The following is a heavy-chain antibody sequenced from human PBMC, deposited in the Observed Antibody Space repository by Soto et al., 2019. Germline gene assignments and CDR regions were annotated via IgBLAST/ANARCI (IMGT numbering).Heavy chain of an antibody. CDR1: GFTVSSNY. D-gene: IGHD2-15*01. CDR2: IYSGGST. Sequence: GSLRLSCAASGFTVSSNYMSWVRQAPGKGLEWVSVIYSGGSTYYADSVKGRFTISRHNSKNTLYLQMNSLRAENTAGYYGARARVGAYTQKRADYYYYSYMYVWGKGTTVPVSS. J-gene: IGHJ6*03. CDR3: ARARVGAYTQKRADYYYYSYMYV. V-gene: IGHV3-53*04.